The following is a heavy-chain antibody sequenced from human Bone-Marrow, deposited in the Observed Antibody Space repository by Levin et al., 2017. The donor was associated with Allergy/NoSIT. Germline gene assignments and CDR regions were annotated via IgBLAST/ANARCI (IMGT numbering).Heavy chain of an antibody. J-gene: IGHJ6*02. D-gene: IGHD2-15*01. CDR1: GFTFGDYA. Sequence: GGSLRLSCTASGFTFGDYAMSWFRQAPGKGLEWVGFIRSKAYGGTTEYAASVKGRFTISRDDSKSIAYLQMNSLKTEDTAVYYCTRYCSGGSCYLWYYYYGMDVWGQGTTVTVSS. CDR2: IRSKAYGGTT. CDR3: TRYCSGGSCYLWYYYYGMDV. V-gene: IGHV3-49*03.